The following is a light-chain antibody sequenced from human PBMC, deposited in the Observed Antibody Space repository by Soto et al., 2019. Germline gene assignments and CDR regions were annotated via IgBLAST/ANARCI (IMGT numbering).Light chain of an antibody. CDR3: CSSAGTYTWV. J-gene: IGLJ3*02. Sequence: QSALTQPRSVSGSPGQSVTISCTGTSSDVGAYNDVSWYQQHPGKVPKLMIYDFTKRPSGVPDRFSGSRSGNTASLAISGLQAEDEADYYCCSSAGTYTWVFGGGTKLTVL. CDR2: DFT. V-gene: IGLV2-11*01. CDR1: SSDVGAYND.